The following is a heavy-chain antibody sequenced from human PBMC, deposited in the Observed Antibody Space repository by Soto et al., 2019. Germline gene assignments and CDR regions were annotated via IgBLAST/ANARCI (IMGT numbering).Heavy chain of an antibody. CDR2: IFFTGIT. Sequence: QVQLQESGPGLVRPADTLSLTCTVSGGSVTTGSYNWSWMGPPPGKGREWIGNIFFTGITNYNPSLNNRSTMTADTSKNRFSPAVASVTSADTAVYYCAREGHGMDAWGQGTTVTVSS. CDR3: AREGHGMDA. J-gene: IGHJ6*02. CDR1: GGSVTTGSYN. V-gene: IGHV4-61*01.